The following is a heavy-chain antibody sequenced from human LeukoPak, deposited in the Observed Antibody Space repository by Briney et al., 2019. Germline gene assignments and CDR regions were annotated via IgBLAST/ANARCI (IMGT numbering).Heavy chain of an antibody. CDR2: INAGNGNT. CDR3: ARDQVARDVVVVLAATGTIDY. V-gene: IGHV1-3*01. J-gene: IGHJ4*02. D-gene: IGHD2-15*01. CDR1: GYTFTSYA. Sequence: GASVKVSCKASGYTFTSYAMHWVRQAPGQRLEWMGWINAGNGNTKYSQKFQGRVTITRDTSASTAYMELSSLRSDDSAVYYCARDQVARDVVVVLAATGTIDYWGQGTLVTVSS.